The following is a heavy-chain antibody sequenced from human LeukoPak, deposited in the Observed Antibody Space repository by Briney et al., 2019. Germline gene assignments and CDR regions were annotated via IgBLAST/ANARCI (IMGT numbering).Heavy chain of an antibody. Sequence: GGSLRLSCAASGFTFSSYSMNWVRQAPGKGLEWVSSISSSSSYIYYADSVKGRFTISRDNAKNSLYLQMNSLRAEDTAVYYCARGSIAAAGTPFFDYWGQGTLVTVSS. CDR2: ISSSSSYI. V-gene: IGHV3-21*01. CDR3: ARGSIAAAGTPFFDY. D-gene: IGHD6-13*01. J-gene: IGHJ4*02. CDR1: GFTFSSYS.